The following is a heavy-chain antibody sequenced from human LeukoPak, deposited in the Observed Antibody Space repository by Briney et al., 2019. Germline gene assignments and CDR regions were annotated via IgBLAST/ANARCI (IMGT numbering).Heavy chain of an antibody. V-gene: IGHV1-2*02. CDR3: ARGYCSGGSCPNNWFDP. J-gene: IGHJ5*02. D-gene: IGHD2-15*01. CDR2: INPNSGGT. Sequence: ASVKVSCKASGYTFTGYYMHWVRQAPGQGLEWMGWINPNSGGTNYAQKFQGRVTMTRDTSISTAYMELSRLRSDDTAVYYCARGYCSGGSCPNNWFDPWGQGTLVTVSS. CDR1: GYTFTGYY.